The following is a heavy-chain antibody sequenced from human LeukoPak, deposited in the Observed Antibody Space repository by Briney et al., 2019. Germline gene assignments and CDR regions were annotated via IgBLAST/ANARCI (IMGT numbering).Heavy chain of an antibody. CDR3: ARGEAAAGTGNFDY. CDR2: ISAYNGNT. V-gene: IGHV1-18*01. D-gene: IGHD6-13*01. CDR1: GYTFTSYG. J-gene: IGHJ4*02. Sequence: GASEKVSCKASGYTFTSYGICWVRQAPGQGLEWMGWISAYNGNTNYAQKLQGRVTMTTDTSTSTAYMELRSLRSDDTAVYYCARGEAAAGTGNFDYWGQGTLVTVSS.